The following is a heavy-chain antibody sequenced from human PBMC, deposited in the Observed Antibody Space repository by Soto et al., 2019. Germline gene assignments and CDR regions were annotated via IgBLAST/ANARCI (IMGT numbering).Heavy chain of an antibody. Sequence: GGSLRLSCAGSGFTFGDSYMSWIRQAPGKGLEWLSYISPGSRYPAYADSVKGRFTISRGNAKRSLYLQMMSLTAEDTAIYYCVRGGGGGLFDPWGQGTMVTVS. CDR2: ISPGSRYP. D-gene: IGHD2-15*01. J-gene: IGHJ5*02. V-gene: IGHV3-11*06. CDR1: GFTFGDSY. CDR3: VRGGGGGLFDP.